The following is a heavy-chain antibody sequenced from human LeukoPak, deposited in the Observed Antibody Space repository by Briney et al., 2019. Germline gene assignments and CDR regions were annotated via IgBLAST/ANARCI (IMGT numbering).Heavy chain of an antibody. V-gene: IGHV4-59*01. J-gene: IGHJ6*03. CDR3: ARGNYYYDSSGYYVPYYYYYMDV. Sequence: PGGSLRLSCAASGFTFSDYYMSWIRQPPGKGLEWIGYIYYSGSTNYNPSLKSRVTISVDTSKNQLSLKLSSVTAADTAVYYCARGNYYYDSSGYYVPYYYYYMDVWGKGTTVTVSS. CDR1: GFTFSDYY. D-gene: IGHD3-22*01. CDR2: IYYSGST.